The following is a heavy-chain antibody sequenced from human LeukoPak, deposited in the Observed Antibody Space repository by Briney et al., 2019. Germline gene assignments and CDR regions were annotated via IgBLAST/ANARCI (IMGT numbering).Heavy chain of an antibody. CDR3: ARHSPRYDILTGYPAGDYYYGMDV. V-gene: IGHV4-59*08. J-gene: IGHJ6*02. CDR2: IYYSGST. D-gene: IGHD3-9*01. CDR1: GGSISSYY. Sequence: SETLSLTCTVSGGSISSYYWSLIRQPPGKGLEWIGYIYYSGSTNYNPSLKSRVTISVDTSKNQFSLKLSSVTAADTAVYYCARHSPRYDILTGYPAGDYYYGMDVWGQGTTVTVSS.